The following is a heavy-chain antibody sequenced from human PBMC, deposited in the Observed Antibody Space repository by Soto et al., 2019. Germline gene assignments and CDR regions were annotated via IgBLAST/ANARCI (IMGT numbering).Heavy chain of an antibody. V-gene: IGHV4-59*01. J-gene: IGHJ4*01. D-gene: IGHD1-26*01. CDR1: GGSIRSYY. CDR3: ARAQAVGATAY. CDR2: IYYSGST. Sequence: SETLSLTCTVSGGSIRSYYCNWIRQPPGKGLEWIGYIYYSGSTNYNPSLKSRVTISADTSKNQFSLRLSSVTAADTAVYYCARAQAVGATAYCVHGALVTVFS.